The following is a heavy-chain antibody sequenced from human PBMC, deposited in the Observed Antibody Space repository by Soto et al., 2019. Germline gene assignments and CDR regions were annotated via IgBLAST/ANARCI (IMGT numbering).Heavy chain of an antibody. V-gene: IGHV1-18*01. CDR1: CYTFSKSG. Sequence: GAAGKVSSEACCYTFSKSGITSGRPSPGQGLGWMGWISAYNGNTNYAQKLQGRVTMTTDTSTSTAYMELRSLRSDDTAVYYCARNIEVVIAINDALDLRGQGTMVT. CDR3: ARNIEVVIAINDALDL. D-gene: IGHD2-21*01. CDR2: ISAYNGNT. J-gene: IGHJ3*01.